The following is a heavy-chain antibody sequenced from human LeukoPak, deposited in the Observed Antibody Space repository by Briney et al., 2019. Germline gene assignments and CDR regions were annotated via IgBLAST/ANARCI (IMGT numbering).Heavy chain of an antibody. CDR2: IYYSGST. V-gene: IGHV4-59*01. D-gene: IGHD6-13*01. J-gene: IGHJ4*02. CDR1: GGSISSYY. Sequence: SETLSLTCTVSGGSISSYYWSWIRQPPGKGLEWIGYIYYSGSTNCNPSLKSRVTISVDPSKNQFPLKLSSVTAADTAVYYCARDGGYSRDWGQGTLVTVSS. CDR3: ARDGGYSRD.